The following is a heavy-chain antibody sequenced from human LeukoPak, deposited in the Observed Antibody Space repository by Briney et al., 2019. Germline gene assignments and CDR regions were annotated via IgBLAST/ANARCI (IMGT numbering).Heavy chain of an antibody. J-gene: IGHJ3*02. CDR3: ARRVHNRGLYDLGAFDI. V-gene: IGHV4-59*08. Sequence: SETLSFTCAVYGGSFSGYYWSWIRQPPGRGLEWIGYSYYTGDSNYSPSLKSRVTISFATSKNQFSLRLRSVTATDTAVYYCARRVHNRGLYDLGAFDIWGQGTMVTVSS. CDR1: GGSFSGYY. D-gene: IGHD2-8*01. CDR2: SYYTGDS.